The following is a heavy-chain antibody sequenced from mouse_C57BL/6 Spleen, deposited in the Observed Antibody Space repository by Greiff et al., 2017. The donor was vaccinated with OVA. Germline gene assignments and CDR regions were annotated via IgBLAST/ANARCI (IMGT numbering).Heavy chain of an antibody. CDR1: GYTFTSYW. Sequence: QVQLKQPGTELVKPGASVKLSCKASGYTFTSYWMHWVKQRPGQGLEWIGNINPSNGGTNYNEKFKSKATLTVDKSSSTAYMQLSSLTSEDSAVYYCASPLITTVVAPYFDYWGQGTTLTVSS. CDR2: INPSNGGT. D-gene: IGHD1-1*01. CDR3: ASPLITTVVAPYFDY. J-gene: IGHJ2*01. V-gene: IGHV1-53*01.